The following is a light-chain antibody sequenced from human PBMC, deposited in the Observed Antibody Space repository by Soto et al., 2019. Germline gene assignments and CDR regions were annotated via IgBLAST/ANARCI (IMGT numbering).Light chain of an antibody. CDR3: MQGLQTPRT. J-gene: IGKJ1*01. CDR1: QSLLHSNGYNY. CDR2: LGS. V-gene: IGKV2-28*01. Sequence: DIVMTQSPLSLPVTPGEPASISCRSSQSLLHSNGYNYLDWYLQKPGQSPQLLIYLGSSRASGVPDRFSVSGSGTDFTLKISRVEAEDVGIYYFMQGLQTPRTFGQGTKVEIK.